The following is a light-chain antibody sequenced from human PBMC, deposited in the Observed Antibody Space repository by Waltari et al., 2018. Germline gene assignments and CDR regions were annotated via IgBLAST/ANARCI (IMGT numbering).Light chain of an antibody. CDR3: CSYAGSSTFT. J-gene: IGLJ2*01. CDR2: EVY. V-gene: IGLV2-23*02. CDR1: RSDVGSYDL. Sequence: QSALTQPASVSGYTGQSITISCTGTRSDVGSYDLVSWYQQHPGKAPKLIIYEVYKRPSGVSNRFSGSKSGNTASLTISGLQAEDEADYYCCSYAGSSTFTFGGGTKLTVL.